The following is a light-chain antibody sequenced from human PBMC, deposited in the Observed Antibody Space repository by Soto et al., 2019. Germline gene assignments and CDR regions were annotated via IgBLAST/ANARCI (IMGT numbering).Light chain of an antibody. V-gene: IGKV3-11*01. Sequence: EIVLTQSPATLSLSPGERATLSCRASQSVGGYLDWYQQKPGQAPRLLIYDASNRASGIPDRFSGSGSGTDFTLTISSLEPDDLAVYYCHQRSNWPPLSFGGGTKVEIK. CDR2: DAS. CDR3: HQRSNWPPLS. J-gene: IGKJ4*01. CDR1: QSVGGY.